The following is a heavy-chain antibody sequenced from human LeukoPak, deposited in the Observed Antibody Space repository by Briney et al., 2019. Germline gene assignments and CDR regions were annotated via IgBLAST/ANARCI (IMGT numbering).Heavy chain of an antibody. Sequence: KASETLSLTCAVYGGSFSGYHWSWIRQPPGKGLEWIGEINHSGSTNYNPSLKSRVTISVDTSKNQFSLKLSSVTAADTAVYYCARGGGYSGLHLRRQDYFDYWGQGTLVTVSS. J-gene: IGHJ4*02. CDR2: INHSGST. V-gene: IGHV4-34*01. CDR1: GGSFSGYH. CDR3: ARGGGYSGLHLRRQDYFDY. D-gene: IGHD5-12*01.